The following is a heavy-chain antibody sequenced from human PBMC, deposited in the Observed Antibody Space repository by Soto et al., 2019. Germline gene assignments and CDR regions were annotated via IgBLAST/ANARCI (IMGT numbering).Heavy chain of an antibody. CDR3: ARDDSYSSSSVWFDP. CDR2: ISSSSSTI. Sequence: GGSLRLSCAASGFTFSSYSMNWVRQAPGKGLEWVSYISSSSSTIYYADSVKGRFTISRDNAKNSLYLRMNSLRDEDTAVYYCARDDSYSSSSVWFDPWGQGTLVTVSS. J-gene: IGHJ5*02. V-gene: IGHV3-48*02. CDR1: GFTFSSYS. D-gene: IGHD6-6*01.